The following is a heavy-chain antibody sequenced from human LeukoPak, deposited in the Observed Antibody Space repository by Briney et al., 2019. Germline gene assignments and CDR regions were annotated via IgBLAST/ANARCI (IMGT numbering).Heavy chain of an antibody. CDR1: GFTFSSYS. J-gene: IGHJ4*02. D-gene: IGHD2-8*01. Sequence: MPGGSLRLSCAASGFTFSSYSMNWVRQAPGKGLEWVSSISSSSSYIYYADSVKGRFTISRDNAKNSLYLQMNSLRAEDTAVYYCARDNGWAGGRAGGFDYWGQGTLVTVSS. CDR2: ISSSSSYI. CDR3: ARDNGWAGGRAGGFDY. V-gene: IGHV3-21*01.